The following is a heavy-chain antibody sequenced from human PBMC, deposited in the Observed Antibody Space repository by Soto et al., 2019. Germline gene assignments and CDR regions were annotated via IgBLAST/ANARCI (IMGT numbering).Heavy chain of an antibody. CDR3: AGGGATIFGVIDS. CDR2: FLASGGNT. J-gene: IGHJ4*02. CDR1: GYIFFRYY. V-gene: IGHV1-46*01. D-gene: IGHD3-3*02. Sequence: GASVKFSCKASGYIFFRYYIHWVRQAPGQGLEWMGRFLASGGNTDYAQRFRGRVSMTRDTSSTNTVSLELTSLTSDDTAVYYCAGGGATIFGVIDSWGQGTRVTVSS.